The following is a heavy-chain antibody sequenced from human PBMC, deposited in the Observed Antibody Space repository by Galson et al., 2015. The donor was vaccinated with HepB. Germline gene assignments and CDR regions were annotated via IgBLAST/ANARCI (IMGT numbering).Heavy chain of an antibody. J-gene: IGHJ6*03. V-gene: IGHV1-24*01. CDR3: ATAERDYYYYYMDV. D-gene: IGHD1-1*01. CDR1: GYTLTELS. Sequence: SVKVSCKVSGYTLTELSMHWVRQAPGKGLEWMGGFDPEDGETIYAQKFQGRVTMTEDTSTDTAYMELSSLRSEDTAVYYCATAERDYYYYYMDVWGKGTTVNVSS. CDR2: FDPEDGET.